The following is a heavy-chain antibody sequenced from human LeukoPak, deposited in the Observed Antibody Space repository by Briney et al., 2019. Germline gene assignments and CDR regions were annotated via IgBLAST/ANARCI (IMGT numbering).Heavy chain of an antibody. CDR2: VSGSGAGT. Sequence: GGSLRLSCAASGLTFNTYAMSWVRQAPGKGLQWVSTVSGSGAGTFYGDSVKGRFTISRDNSNNALFLQMNSLSADDTAFYFCAKGPRAGLRYWYFDLWGRGSLVTVSS. V-gene: IGHV3-23*01. CDR1: GLTFNTYA. CDR3: AKGPRAGLRYWYFDL. D-gene: IGHD2-21*02. J-gene: IGHJ2*01.